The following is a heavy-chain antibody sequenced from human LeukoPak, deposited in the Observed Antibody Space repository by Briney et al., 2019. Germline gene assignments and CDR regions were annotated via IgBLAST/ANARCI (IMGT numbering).Heavy chain of an antibody. J-gene: IGHJ4*02. Sequence: SETLSLTCTVSGGSISSYYWSWMRQPPGKGLEWIGYIYYGGSTNYNPFLKSRVSMSVDTSKNQFSLNLSSVTAADTAVYHCARLLAGCPGGRCRAHFDYWGQGTLVTVSS. V-gene: IGHV4-59*01. CDR2: IYYGGST. CDR3: ARLLAGCPGGRCRAHFDY. D-gene: IGHD2-15*01. CDR1: GGSISSYY.